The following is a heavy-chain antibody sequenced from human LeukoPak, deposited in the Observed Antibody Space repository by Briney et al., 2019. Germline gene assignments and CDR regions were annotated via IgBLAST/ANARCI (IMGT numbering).Heavy chain of an antibody. V-gene: IGHV4-34*01. CDR3: ASVDWSNAFDI. CDR1: GGSFSGYY. CDR2: INHSGST. J-gene: IGHJ3*02. D-gene: IGHD3-9*01. Sequence: SETLSLTCAVYGGSFSGYYWSWIRQPPGKGLEWIGEINHSGSTYYNPSLKSRVTISVDTSKNQFSLKLSSVTAADTAVYYCASVDWSNAFDIWGQGTMVTVSS.